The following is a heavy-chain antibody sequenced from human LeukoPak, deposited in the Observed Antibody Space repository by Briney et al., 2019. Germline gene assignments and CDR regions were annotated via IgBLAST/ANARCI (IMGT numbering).Heavy chain of an antibody. J-gene: IGHJ3*02. Sequence: GGSLRLSCVASGFTFSDYILDWVRQAPGKGLEWVGRIRRKRNSYTTEYAASVKGRFSISRDDLKKTLYLHMNSLQTEDTAVYHCSRDGAEGDNSAFDIRGPGTMVTVSS. CDR1: GFTFSDYI. V-gene: IGHV3-72*01. CDR2: IRRKRNSYTT. D-gene: IGHD3-22*01. CDR3: SRDGAEGDNSAFDI.